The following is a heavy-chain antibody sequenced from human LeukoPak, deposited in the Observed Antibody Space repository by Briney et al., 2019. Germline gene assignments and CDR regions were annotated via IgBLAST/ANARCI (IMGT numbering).Heavy chain of an antibody. Sequence: PSETLSHTCAVYGGSFSGYYWSWIRQPPGKGLEWIGEINHSGSTNYNPSLKSRVTISVDTSKNQFSLKLSSVTAADTAVYYCARRQRRIPLHKNDAFDIWGQGTMVTVSS. CDR2: INHSGST. J-gene: IGHJ3*02. D-gene: IGHD1-1*01. CDR1: GGSFSGYY. V-gene: IGHV4-34*01. CDR3: ARRQRRIPLHKNDAFDI.